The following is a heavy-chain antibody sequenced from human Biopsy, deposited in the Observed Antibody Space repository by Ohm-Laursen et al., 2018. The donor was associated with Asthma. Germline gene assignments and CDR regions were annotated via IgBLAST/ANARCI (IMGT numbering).Heavy chain of an antibody. Sequence: SLRLSCTASGFTSSSYSMNWVRQAPGKGLEWVSYISSSSSTIYYADSVKGRFTISRDNAKNSLYLQMNSLRDEDTAVYYCARMITIFGVVSRGMDVWGQGTTVAVSS. CDR1: GFTSSSYS. V-gene: IGHV3-48*02. CDR3: ARMITIFGVVSRGMDV. J-gene: IGHJ6*02. CDR2: ISSSSSTI. D-gene: IGHD3-3*01.